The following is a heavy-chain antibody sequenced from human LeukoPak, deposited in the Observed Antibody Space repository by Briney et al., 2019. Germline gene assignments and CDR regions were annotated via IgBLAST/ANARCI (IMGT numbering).Heavy chain of an antibody. V-gene: IGHV3-23*01. Sequence: GGSPRLSCAASGFTFSSYAMSWVRQAPGKGLEWVSAISGSGGSTYYADSVKGRFTISRDNSKNTLYLQMNSLRAEDTAVYYCAKRPYCSGGSCYPFDYWGQGTLVTVSS. D-gene: IGHD2-15*01. CDR1: GFTFSSYA. CDR3: AKRPYCSGGSCYPFDY. CDR2: ISGSGGST. J-gene: IGHJ4*02.